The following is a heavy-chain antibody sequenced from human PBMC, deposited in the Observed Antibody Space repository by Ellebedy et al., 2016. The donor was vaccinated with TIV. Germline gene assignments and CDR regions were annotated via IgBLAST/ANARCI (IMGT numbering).Heavy chain of an antibody. CDR3: AGVETTVTAGGYYYYGMDV. D-gene: IGHD4-11*01. V-gene: IGHV1-69*06. CDR2: IIPIFGTA. J-gene: IGHJ6*02. CDR1: GGTFSSYA. Sequence: SVRVSCXASGGTFSSYAISWVRQAPGQGLEWMGGIIPIFGTANYAQKFQGRVTITADKSTSTAYMELSSLRSEDTAVYYCAGVETTVTAGGYYYYGMDVWGQGTTVTVSS.